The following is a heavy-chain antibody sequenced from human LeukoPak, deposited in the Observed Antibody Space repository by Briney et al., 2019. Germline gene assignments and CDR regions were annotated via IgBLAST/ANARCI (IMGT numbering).Heavy chain of an antibody. CDR1: GFTFSIYA. Sequence: QPGGCLRLSCAASGFTFSIYAMSWVRQAPGGGRGWVSAISGSGGSTYYADSVKGRFTISRDNSKNTLYLQMNSLRVEDTAVYYCAGSLAYCGGDCLLGDYWGQGTLVTVSS. CDR2: ISGSGGST. V-gene: IGHV3-23*01. J-gene: IGHJ4*02. CDR3: AGSLAYCGGDCLLGDY. D-gene: IGHD2-21*02.